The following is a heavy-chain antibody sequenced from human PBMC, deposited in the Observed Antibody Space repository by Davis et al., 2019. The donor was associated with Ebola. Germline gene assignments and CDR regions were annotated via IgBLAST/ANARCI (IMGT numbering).Heavy chain of an antibody. CDR3: ARHSQWLWSWYFDL. CDR1: RGPLRSTY. CDR2: IHFSGNT. D-gene: IGHD6-19*01. J-gene: IGHJ2*01. V-gene: IGHV4-39*01. Sequence: MPGGSLRPSLRVPRGPLRSTYWGWVRQPPGEGLGWIGHIHFSGNTYYNPSLKSRVTISVDTSKNEFSLKLTSVTAADTAVYYCARHSQWLWSWYFDLWGRGTLVTVSS.